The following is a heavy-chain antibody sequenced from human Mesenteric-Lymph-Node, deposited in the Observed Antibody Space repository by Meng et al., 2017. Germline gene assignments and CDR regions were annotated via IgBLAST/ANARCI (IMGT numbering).Heavy chain of an antibody. CDR2: IYYSGST. Sequence: SETLSLTCTVSGGSISSSSYYWGWIRQPPGKGLEWIGSIYYSGSTYYNPSLKSRVTISVDTSKNQFSLKLSSVTAADTAVYYCARASVGTNYGMDVWGQGTTVTVSS. CDR3: ARASVGTNYGMDV. D-gene: IGHD3-10*01. CDR1: GGSISSSSYY. V-gene: IGHV4-39*07. J-gene: IGHJ6*02.